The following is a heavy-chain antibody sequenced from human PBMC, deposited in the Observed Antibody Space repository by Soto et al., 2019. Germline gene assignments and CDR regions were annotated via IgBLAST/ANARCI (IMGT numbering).Heavy chain of an antibody. CDR2: ITDNGGST. V-gene: IGHV3-23*01. CDR1: GFTFVRDG. J-gene: IGHJ4*02. D-gene: IGHD4-17*01. Sequence: PWGSLGLACAAYGFTFVRDGMSWFRQAPGKGLEWVSLITDNGGSTYYADSVKGRFTISRDNTKNTLFLQMNSLRAEDTAVYYCAKERATTTAFDYWGQGALVTVSS. CDR3: AKERATTTAFDY.